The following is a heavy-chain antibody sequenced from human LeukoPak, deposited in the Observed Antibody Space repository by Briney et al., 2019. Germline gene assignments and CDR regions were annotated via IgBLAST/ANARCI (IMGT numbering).Heavy chain of an antibody. CDR1: GFTFGRYD. CDR3: ALYCSGGSCYSMGGAFDI. J-gene: IGHJ3*02. Sequence: GGSLRLSCAASGFTFGRYDMSWVRQAPGKGLEWVSAISGNGDSAYYVDSVKGRFTISRDNSKNTLYLQMNSLRAEDTAVYYCALYCSGGSCYSMGGAFDIWGQGTVVTVPS. D-gene: IGHD2-15*01. V-gene: IGHV3-23*01. CDR2: ISGNGDSA.